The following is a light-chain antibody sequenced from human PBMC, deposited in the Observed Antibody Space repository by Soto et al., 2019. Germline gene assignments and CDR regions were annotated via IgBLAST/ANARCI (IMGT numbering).Light chain of an antibody. CDR3: QKYNSALWT. J-gene: IGKJ1*01. V-gene: IGKV1-27*01. Sequence: DIQMTQSPSSLSASVGDRVTTTCRASQGSSNYLAWYQQKPGKVPQLLIYSASVLQAGVPSRFSGSGSETDFTLTISSLQPEDVATYYCQKYNSALWTFGQGTKVEIK. CDR2: SAS. CDR1: QGSSNY.